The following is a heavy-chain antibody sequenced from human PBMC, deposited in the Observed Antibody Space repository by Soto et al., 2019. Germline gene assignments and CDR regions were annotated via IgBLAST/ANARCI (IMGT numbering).Heavy chain of an antibody. D-gene: IGHD3-10*01. CDR3: ARGYYGSGSYYNFGWFDP. CDR2: IFHSGST. Sequence: SETLSLTCAVPGYSISSGYYWGWIRQPPGKGLEWIGSIFHSGSTYYNPSLKSRVTISLDTSKNQFSLKLRSVTAADTAVYYCARGYYGSGSYYNFGWFDPWGKGTLVTAPQ. V-gene: IGHV4-38-2*01. J-gene: IGHJ5*02. CDR1: GYSISSGYY.